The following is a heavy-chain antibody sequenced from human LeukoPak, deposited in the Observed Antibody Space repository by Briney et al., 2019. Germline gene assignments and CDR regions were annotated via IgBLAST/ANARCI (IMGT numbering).Heavy chain of an antibody. CDR3: ARDQIKGSGWYYY. Sequence: PGGSLRLSCAASGFTFSSYWMHWVRQAPGKGLVWVSRINSDGGSTSYADSVKGRFTISRDNAKNTLYLQMNSLRAEDTAVYYCARDQIKGSGWYYYWGQGTLVTVSS. D-gene: IGHD6-19*01. V-gene: IGHV3-74*01. CDR1: GFTFSSYW. CDR2: INSDGGST. J-gene: IGHJ4*02.